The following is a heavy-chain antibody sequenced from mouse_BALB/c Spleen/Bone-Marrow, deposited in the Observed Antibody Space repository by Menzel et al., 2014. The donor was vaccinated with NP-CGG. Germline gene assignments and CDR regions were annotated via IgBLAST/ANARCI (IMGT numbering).Heavy chain of an antibody. Sequence: VQLQQSGPSLVKPTQTLSLTCSVTGHSITSGYWNWLRKFSGNKLEFMGYISYSGSTYYNPSLKSRISITRDTSKTQYYLQLNSVTTEDTAAYYCAPYEGGAFDPWSQGTTLRVPS. CDR3: APYEGGAFDP. CDR1: GHSITSGY. V-gene: IGHV3-8*02. CDR2: ISYSGST. J-gene: IGHJ2*01.